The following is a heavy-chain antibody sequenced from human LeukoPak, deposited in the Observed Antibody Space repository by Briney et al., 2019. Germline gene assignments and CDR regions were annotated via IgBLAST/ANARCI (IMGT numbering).Heavy chain of an antibody. CDR1: GFTFSNHG. CDR2: ISPSGDIT. Sequence: GGSLRLSCAASGFTFSNHGMNWVRQAPGKGLEWVSGISPSGDITYYADSVKGRFTISRDNSKNTLYLHVNSLRPEDTAVYYCARDWTAGAWGQGTLVTVPS. D-gene: IGHD3/OR15-3a*01. J-gene: IGHJ5*02. CDR3: ARDWTAGA. V-gene: IGHV3-23*01.